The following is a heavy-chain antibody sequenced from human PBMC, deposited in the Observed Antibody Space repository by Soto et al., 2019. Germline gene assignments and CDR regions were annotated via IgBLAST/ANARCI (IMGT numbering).Heavy chain of an antibody. CDR3: ARGQGFGSGRGYYYMDV. V-gene: IGHV1-8*01. D-gene: IGHD3-10*01. CDR2: MNPNSGNT. Sequence: ASVKVSCKASGYTFTSYDINWVRQATGQGLEWMGWMNPNSGNTGDAQKFQGRVTMTRNTSISTAYMELSSLRSEDTAVYYCARGQGFGSGRGYYYMDVWGKGTTVTVSS. CDR1: GYTFTSYD. J-gene: IGHJ6*03.